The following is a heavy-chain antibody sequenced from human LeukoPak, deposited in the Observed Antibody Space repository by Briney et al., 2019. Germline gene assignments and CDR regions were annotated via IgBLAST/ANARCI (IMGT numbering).Heavy chain of an antibody. V-gene: IGHV4-59*01. CDR3: ASTMIVVVPPQYYFDY. D-gene: IGHD3-22*01. Sequence: SETLSLTCTVSGGSISSYYWSWIRQPPGKGLEWIGYIYYSGSTNYNPSLESRVTISVDTSKNQYSLKLSSVTAADTAVYYCASTMIVVVPPQYYFDYWGQGTLVTVSS. J-gene: IGHJ4*02. CDR2: IYYSGST. CDR1: GGSISSYY.